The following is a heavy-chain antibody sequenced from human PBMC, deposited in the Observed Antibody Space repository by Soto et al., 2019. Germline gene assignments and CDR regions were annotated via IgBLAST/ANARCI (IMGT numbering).Heavy chain of an antibody. CDR3: ARGGPSRVVVRTRFDP. CDR2: IYYSGST. CDR1: GGSISSYY. J-gene: IGHJ5*02. Sequence: QVQLQESGPGLVKPSETLSLTCTVSGGSISSYYWSWIRQPPGKGLEWIGYIYYSGSTNYNPSLKTRVTISVDTSKSQFALKLSSVTAADTAVYYCARGGPSRVVVRTRFDPWGQGTLVTVSS. D-gene: IGHD2-2*01. V-gene: IGHV4-59*01.